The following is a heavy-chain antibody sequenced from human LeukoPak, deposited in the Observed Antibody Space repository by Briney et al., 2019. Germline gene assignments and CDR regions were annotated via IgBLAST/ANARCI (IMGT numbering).Heavy chain of an antibody. J-gene: IGHJ4*02. D-gene: IGHD6-13*01. Sequence: ASVKVSCKVSGYTLTELSMHWVRQAPGKGLEWMGGFDPEDGETIYAQKFQGRVTMTEDTSTDTAYMELSSLRSEDTAVYYCATDLSLGSSWYPFDYWGQGTLVTVSS. CDR3: ATDLSLGSSWYPFDY. CDR1: GYTLTELS. V-gene: IGHV1-24*01. CDR2: FDPEDGET.